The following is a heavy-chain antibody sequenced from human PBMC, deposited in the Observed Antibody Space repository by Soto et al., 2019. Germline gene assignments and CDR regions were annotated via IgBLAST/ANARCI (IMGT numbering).Heavy chain of an antibody. CDR1: GVSFSAYD. Sequence: ETLSLTDAVYGVSFSAYDWSWIRQPPGKGLEWIGEVNHSGSTNYNPSLKSRVTISVDTSKNQFSLKLSSVTAADTAVYYCARGQATNPFGYWGQGTLVTVSS. J-gene: IGHJ4*02. V-gene: IGHV4-34*01. CDR2: VNHSGST. CDR3: ARGQATNPFGY.